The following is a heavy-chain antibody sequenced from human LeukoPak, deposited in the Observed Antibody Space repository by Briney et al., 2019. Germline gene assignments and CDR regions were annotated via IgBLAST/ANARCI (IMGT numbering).Heavy chain of an antibody. D-gene: IGHD3-10*01. J-gene: IGHJ4*02. V-gene: IGHV3-11*01. CDR3: ARSYYGSGSYFDY. CDR2: ISSSGSTI. Sequence: VGALRLSCAAPGFTFSDYYMSWIRQAPGKGLGWGSYISSSGSTIYYADSVKGRFTISRDNAKNSLYLQMNSLRADDTAVYYCARSYYGSGSYFDYWGQGTLVTVSS. CDR1: GFTFSDYY.